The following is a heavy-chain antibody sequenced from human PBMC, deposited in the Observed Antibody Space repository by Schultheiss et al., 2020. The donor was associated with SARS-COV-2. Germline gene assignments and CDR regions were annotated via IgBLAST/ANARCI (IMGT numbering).Heavy chain of an antibody. CDR2: ISSSSSTI. CDR1: GFTFSSYA. CDR3: AKDRGSYYSPFDY. V-gene: IGHV3-48*01. Sequence: GGSLRLSCSASGFTFSSYAMNWVRQAPGKGLEWVSYISSSSSTIYYADSVKGRFTISRDNSNNTLSLQMNSLRAEDTAVYYCAKDRGSYYSPFDYWGQGTLVTVSS. D-gene: IGHD1-26*01. J-gene: IGHJ4*02.